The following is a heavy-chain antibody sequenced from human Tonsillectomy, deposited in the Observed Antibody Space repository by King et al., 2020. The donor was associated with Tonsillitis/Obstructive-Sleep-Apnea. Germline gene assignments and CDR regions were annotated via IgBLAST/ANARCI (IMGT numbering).Heavy chain of an antibody. CDR3: AHRRTTVTTDYFDY. CDR1: GFSLSTSGVG. D-gene: IGHD4-17*01. Sequence: QVTLKESGPTLVKPPQTLTLTCTFSGFSLSTSGVGVGWIRQPPGKALEWLALIYWDDDKRYSPSLNTRLTITKDTSKNQVVLTMTDMDPVDTATYYCAHRRTTVTTDYFDYWGQGTLVTVSS. CDR2: IYWDDDK. J-gene: IGHJ4*02. V-gene: IGHV2-5*02.